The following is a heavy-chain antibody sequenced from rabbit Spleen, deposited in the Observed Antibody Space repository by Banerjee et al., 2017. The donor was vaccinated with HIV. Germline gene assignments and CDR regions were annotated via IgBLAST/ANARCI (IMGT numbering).Heavy chain of an antibody. D-gene: IGHD2-1*01. CDR2: IYGGGDTN. CDR1: VFDFSSNYW. V-gene: IGHV1S45*01. J-gene: IGHJ4*01. Sequence: QEQLVESGGGLVQPEGSLTLTCTASVFDFSSNYWICWVRQAPGKGLEWIGCIYGGGDTNSYASWVSGRFTISKTSSTTVTLQMTSLTAADTATYFCARGDRVYDHFAFWGPGTLVTVS. CDR3: ARGDRVYDHFAF.